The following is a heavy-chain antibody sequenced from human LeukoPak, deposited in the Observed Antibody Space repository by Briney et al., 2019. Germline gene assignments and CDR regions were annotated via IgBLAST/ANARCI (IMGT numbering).Heavy chain of an antibody. D-gene: IGHD3-10*01. CDR2: ISYDGSNK. Sequence: GRSLRLSCAASGFTFSSYAMHWVRQAPGKGLEWVAVISYDGSNKYYADSVKGRFTISRDNSKNTLYLQMNSLRAEDTAVYYCAKEARGVRAFDIWGQGTMVTVSS. J-gene: IGHJ3*02. V-gene: IGHV3-30*04. CDR3: AKEARGVRAFDI. CDR1: GFTFSSYA.